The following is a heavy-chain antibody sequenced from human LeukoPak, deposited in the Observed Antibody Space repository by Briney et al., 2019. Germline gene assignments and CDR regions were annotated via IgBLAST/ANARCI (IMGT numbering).Heavy chain of an antibody. D-gene: IGHD3-3*01. V-gene: IGHV1-18*01. CDR2: ISAYNGNT. CDR3: ASSYYDFWSGYPPTFDY. Sequence: ASVKVSCKASGYTFTSYGISWVRQAPGQGLEWMGWISAYNGNTNYAQKLQGRVTMTTDTSTGTAYMELRSLRSDDTAVYYCASSYYDFWSGYPPTFDYWGQGTLVTVSS. J-gene: IGHJ4*02. CDR1: GYTFTSYG.